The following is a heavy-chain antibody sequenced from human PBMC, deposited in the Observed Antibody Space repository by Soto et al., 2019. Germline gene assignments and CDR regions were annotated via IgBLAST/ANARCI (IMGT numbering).Heavy chain of an antibody. CDR3: AKGVLYYYYYGMDV. D-gene: IGHD2-8*01. CDR1: GFTFSSYG. J-gene: IGHJ6*02. Sequence: QVQLVESGGGVVQPGRSLRLSCAASGFTFSSYGMHWVRQAPGKGLEWVAVIWYDGSNKYYADSVKGRFTISRDNXXNTLYLQMNSLRAEDTAVYYCAKGVLYYYYYGMDVWGQGTTVTVSS. V-gene: IGHV3-33*06. CDR2: IWYDGSNK.